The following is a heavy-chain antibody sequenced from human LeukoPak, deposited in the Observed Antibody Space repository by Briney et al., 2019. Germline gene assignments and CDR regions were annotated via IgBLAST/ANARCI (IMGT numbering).Heavy chain of an antibody. D-gene: IGHD3-3*01. CDR1: GYTFTSYG. Sequence: GASVKVSCKASGYTFTSYGISWVRQAPGQGLEWMGWISAYNGNTNYAQKLQGRVTMTTDTSTSTAYMELRSLRSEDTAVYYCARDVTYYDFWSCYYHFDYWGQGTLVTVSS. CDR2: ISAYNGNT. CDR3: ARDVTYYDFWSCYYHFDY. V-gene: IGHV1-18*01. J-gene: IGHJ4*02.